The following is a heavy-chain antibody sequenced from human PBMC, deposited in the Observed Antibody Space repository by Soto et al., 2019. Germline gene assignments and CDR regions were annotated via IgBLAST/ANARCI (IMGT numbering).Heavy chain of an antibody. D-gene: IGHD2-15*01. CDR1: GFTFSSYS. V-gene: IGHV3-21*01. J-gene: IGHJ4*02. Sequence: GGSLRLSCAASGFTFSSYSMNWVRQAPGKGLEWVSSISSNSSYIDYADSVKGRFTISRDNAKNSLYLQMNSLRAEDTAVYYCARTNPLGYCSGGSCSEDYWGQGTLVTVSS. CDR2: ISSNSSYI. CDR3: ARTNPLGYCSGGSCSEDY.